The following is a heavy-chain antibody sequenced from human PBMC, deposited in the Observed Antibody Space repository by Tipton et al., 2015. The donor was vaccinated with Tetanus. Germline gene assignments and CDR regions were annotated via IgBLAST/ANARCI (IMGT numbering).Heavy chain of an antibody. Sequence: LRLSCAVYGGSFSGYYWSWIRQPPGKGLEWIGEINHSGSTNYNPSLKSRVTISVDTSKNHFSLKLSSVTAADTAVYYCARANYVWGSYRYTLVPNFDYWGQGTLVTVSS. CDR1: GGSFSGYY. D-gene: IGHD3-16*02. J-gene: IGHJ4*02. CDR2: INHSGST. CDR3: ARANYVWGSYRYTLVPNFDY. V-gene: IGHV4-34*01.